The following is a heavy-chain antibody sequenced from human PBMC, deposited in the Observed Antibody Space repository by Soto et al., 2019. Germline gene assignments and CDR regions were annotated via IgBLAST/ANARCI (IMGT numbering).Heavy chain of an antibody. V-gene: IGHV3-15*01. CDR2: IKGSHAGGTT. D-gene: IGHD1-26*01. CDR1: GFTFSRAY. Sequence: EVQLVESGGGLVEPGGSIRLSCVASGFTFSRAYMTWVRQAPGKGLEWVGRIKGSHAGGTTDYATSVKGRFTISRDDSKSTRYLQLNSLKTEDTSLYYCASEGGYPGSNFYGAYWGQGTLVTVSS. CDR3: ASEGGYPGSNFYGAY. J-gene: IGHJ4*02.